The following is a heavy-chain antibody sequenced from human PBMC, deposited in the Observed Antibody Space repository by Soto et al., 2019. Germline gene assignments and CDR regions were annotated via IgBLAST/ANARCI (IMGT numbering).Heavy chain of an antibody. CDR2: VYYRVVA. V-gene: IGHV4-39*02. J-gene: IGHJ4*02. CDR1: GGSIDDSHSF. Sequence: KTSETRSLTFEVSGGSIDDSHSFWCWIRHPPGKGREFIGSVYYRVVAYYNPSLKSRVTVSVGTSKTHLSLRVKTVTDAATAFYSCLRVVEAATPHTDFDSWGQGILVTVSS. D-gene: IGHD2-15*01. CDR3: LRVVEAATPHTDFDS.